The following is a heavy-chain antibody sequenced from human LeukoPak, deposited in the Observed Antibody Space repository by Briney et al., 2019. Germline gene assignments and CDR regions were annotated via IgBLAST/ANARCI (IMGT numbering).Heavy chain of an antibody. J-gene: IGHJ5*01. D-gene: IGHD7-27*01. V-gene: IGHV3-23*01. Sequence: GGFLRLSCAASGFTFSTYTMYWVRHPPGKRLEWVSIIGNNGGGIHYADSVKGRFTISRDNFKNALYLQMNSLRVEDTAVYYCAIDPNWETHSRGQGVLVTVSS. CDR3: AIDPNWETHS. CDR1: GFTFSTYT. CDR2: IGNNGGGI.